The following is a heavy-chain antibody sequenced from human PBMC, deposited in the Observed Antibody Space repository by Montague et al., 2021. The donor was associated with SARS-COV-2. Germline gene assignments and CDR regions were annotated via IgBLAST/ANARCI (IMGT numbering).Heavy chain of an antibody. Sequence: SETLSLTCAVHGTSFSGYYWNWIRQPPGKGLEWIGEINHGGGTKYSPSLKSRLTISADTSKNQFSLKLTSVAVADTAVYYCARLRDGVVPSPILGVGPYYSYYYMDVWGRGTTVTGSS. CDR2: INHGGGT. CDR1: GTSFSGYY. D-gene: IGHD3-10*01. CDR3: ARLRDGVVPSPILGVGPYYSYYYMDV. V-gene: IGHV4-34*01. J-gene: IGHJ6*03.